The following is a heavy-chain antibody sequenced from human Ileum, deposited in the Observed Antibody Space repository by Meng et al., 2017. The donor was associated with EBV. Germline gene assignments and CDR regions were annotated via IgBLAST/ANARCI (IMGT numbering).Heavy chain of an antibody. J-gene: IGHJ4*02. V-gene: IGHV2-5*02. Sequence: QNNLNASGPTRVKPQQTLTLTCTFSGFSLNTGGMAVSWIRQPPGKALEWLALIYWDDDKRYSPSLKTRLTITKDTSKNQVVLTMTNMDPVDTATYYCARRSFAAGSPDYWGQGTLVTVSS. CDR2: IYWDDDK. CDR3: ARRSFAAGSPDY. CDR1: GFSLNTGGMA. D-gene: IGHD3-10*01.